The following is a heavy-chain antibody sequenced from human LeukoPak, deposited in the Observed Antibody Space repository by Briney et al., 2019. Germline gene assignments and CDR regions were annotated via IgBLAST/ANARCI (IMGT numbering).Heavy chain of an antibody. CDR2: IIPIFGTA. CDR3: ARAADTNDAFDI. J-gene: IGHJ3*02. Sequence: SVKVSCKASGGTFSSYAISWVRQAPGQGLEWMGGIIPIFGTANYAQKFQSRVTITADESTSTAYMELSSLRSEDTAVYYCARAADTNDAFDIWGQGTMVTVSS. CDR1: GGTFSSYA. V-gene: IGHV1-69*13.